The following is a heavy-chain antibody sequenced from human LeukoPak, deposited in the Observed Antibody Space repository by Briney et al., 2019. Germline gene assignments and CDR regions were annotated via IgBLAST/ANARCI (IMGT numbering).Heavy chain of an antibody. CDR1: GFTFSGSA. J-gene: IGHJ4*02. CDR3: TRRGNAGFDY. CDR2: IRSKANSYAT. Sequence: GGSLRLSCAASGFTFSGSAMHWVRQASGKGLEWVGRIRSKANSYATAYAASVKGRFTISRDDSKNTAYLQMNSLKTEDTAVYYCTRRGNAGFDYWGQGTLVTVSS. V-gene: IGHV3-73*01. D-gene: IGHD1-1*01.